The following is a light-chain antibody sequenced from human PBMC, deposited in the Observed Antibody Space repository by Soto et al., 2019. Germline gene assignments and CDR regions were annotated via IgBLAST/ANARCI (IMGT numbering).Light chain of an antibody. CDR2: LNSDGSH. V-gene: IGLV4-69*01. CDR1: SGHSSDA. CDR3: QTWGTGIHYV. Sequence: QPVLTQSPSASASLGASVKLTCTLSSGHSSDAIAWHQQQPEKGPRYLMKLNSDGSHSKGDGLPRRSSGSSSGAARYLTTCRLQSEDAADYYCQTWGTGIHYVFGTGTKLTVL. J-gene: IGLJ1*01.